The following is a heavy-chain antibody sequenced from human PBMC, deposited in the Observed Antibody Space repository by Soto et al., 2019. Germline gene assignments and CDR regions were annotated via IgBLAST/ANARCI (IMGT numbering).Heavy chain of an antibody. CDR3: AKEESFFYCYSDPGDYFDY. J-gene: IGHJ4*01. V-gene: IGHV3-23*01. D-gene: IGHD3-16*02. CDR1: GSTFSNYA. Sequence: GGSLRLSCAASGSTFSNYAMSWVRQAPGKGLEWVSAISGNGGSTYYADSVQGRFTISRDTSKNTLFLQMNTLRAEDTAMYYCAKEESFFYCYSDPGDYFDYCGRRSLVPVS. CDR2: ISGNGGST.